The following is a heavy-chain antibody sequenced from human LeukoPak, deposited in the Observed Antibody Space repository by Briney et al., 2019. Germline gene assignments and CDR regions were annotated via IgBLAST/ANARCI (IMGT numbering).Heavy chain of an antibody. CDR2: IYPADSDI. D-gene: IGHD2-15*01. CDR1: GYSITNFW. J-gene: IGHJ5*02. V-gene: IGHV5-51*01. Sequence: GESLKISCKGSGYSITNFWIAWVRQMPGKGLEWMGIIYPADSDIRYSPSFQGQVTISADKSISTAYLQWSSLKASDTAMYYCARQEYCSGGSCYTWFDPWGQGTLVTVSS. CDR3: ARQEYCSGGSCYTWFDP.